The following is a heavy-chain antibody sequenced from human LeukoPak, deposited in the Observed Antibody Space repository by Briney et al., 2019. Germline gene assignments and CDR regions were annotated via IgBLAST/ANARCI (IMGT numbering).Heavy chain of an antibody. J-gene: IGHJ4*02. CDR1: GLTFSSYA. D-gene: IGHD6-19*01. Sequence: GGSLRLSCTASGLTFSSYAMSWVRQAPGRGLKWVSAISGSGGSTYYADSVKGRFTISRDNSKNTLYLQMNSLRAEDTAVYYCAKSQWLVRWGNFDYWGQGTLVTVSS. V-gene: IGHV3-23*01. CDR3: AKSQWLVRWGNFDY. CDR2: ISGSGGST.